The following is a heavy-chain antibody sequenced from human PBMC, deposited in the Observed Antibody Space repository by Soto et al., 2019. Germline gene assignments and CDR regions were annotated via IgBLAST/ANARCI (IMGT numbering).Heavy chain of an antibody. D-gene: IGHD1-1*01. J-gene: IGHJ3*02. Sequence: SLKISCKGSGYSFTNYWIGWVRQMPGKGLEWMGIIFPGDSDTRYSPSFQGQVTISADKSISTAYLQWSSLQASDTAMFYCTRHPTLTEAFDICGQGTMVTVSS. CDR1: GYSFTNYW. V-gene: IGHV5-51*01. CDR2: IFPGDSDT. CDR3: TRHPTLTEAFDI.